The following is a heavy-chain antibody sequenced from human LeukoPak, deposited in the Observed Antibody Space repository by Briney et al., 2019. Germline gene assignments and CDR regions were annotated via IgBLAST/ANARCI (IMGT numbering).Heavy chain of an antibody. CDR3: ARVIPVPSSMIVVVIPGAFDI. V-gene: IGHV3-53*01. Sequence: PGGSPKLPCAAPGFTVSSNYMSWVRQAPGQGLAWVSVIYSGGSTYYADSVKGRFTISRDNSKHTLYLQMNGLRAEDTAVYYCARVIPVPSSMIVVVIPGAFDIWGQGTMVTVSS. CDR2: IYSGGST. CDR1: GFTVSSNY. D-gene: IGHD3-22*01. J-gene: IGHJ3*02.